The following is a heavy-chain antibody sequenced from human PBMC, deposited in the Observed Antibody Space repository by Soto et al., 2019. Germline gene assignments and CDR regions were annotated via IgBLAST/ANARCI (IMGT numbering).Heavy chain of an antibody. Sequence: ETLSLTCTVSGGSISSYYWSWIRQPPGKGLEWIGYIYYSGSTNYNPSLKSRVTISVDTSKNQFSLKLSSVTAADTAVYYCARGDYKYYYYMDVWGKGTTVTVSS. D-gene: IGHD4-4*01. V-gene: IGHV4-59*01. J-gene: IGHJ6*03. CDR3: ARGDYKYYYYMDV. CDR2: IYYSGST. CDR1: GGSISSYY.